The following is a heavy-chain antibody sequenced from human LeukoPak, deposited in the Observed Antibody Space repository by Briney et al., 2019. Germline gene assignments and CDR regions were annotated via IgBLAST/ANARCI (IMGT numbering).Heavy chain of an antibody. CDR3: ARGVMPQLPDWFDP. D-gene: IGHD2-2*01. CDR2: ISRGISYI. V-gene: IGHV3-21*01. J-gene: IGHJ5*02. Sequence: VGALRLSCAASGFTFSSYAMNWGRQAPGKGLEWGSSISRGISYIYYADSVKGRFNISRDNAKNSLYLQMNSLRAEDTAVYYCARGVMPQLPDWFDPWGQGTLVTVSS. CDR1: GFTFSSYA.